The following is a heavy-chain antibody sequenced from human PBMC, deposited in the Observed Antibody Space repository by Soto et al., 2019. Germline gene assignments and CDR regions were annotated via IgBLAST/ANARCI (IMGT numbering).Heavy chain of an antibody. J-gene: IGHJ4*02. CDR1: GFSFNEYA. Sequence: GGSLRLSCAASGFSFNEYAMSWVRQAPGKGLEWVSSVGSSGANTYYADSVKGRFTISRDNSKDTLYLQMHSLRAEDTAVYFCGKLITEAGTAYWGQGTLVTVSS. CDR3: GKLITEAGTAY. V-gene: IGHV3-23*01. D-gene: IGHD6-13*01. CDR2: VGSSGANT.